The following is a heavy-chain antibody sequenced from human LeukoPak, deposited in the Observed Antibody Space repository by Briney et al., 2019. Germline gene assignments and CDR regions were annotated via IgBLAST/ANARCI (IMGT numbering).Heavy chain of an antibody. CDR2: IYHSGST. Sequence: SETQSLTCTVSGYSISSGYYWGWIRQPPGKGLEWIGSIYHSGSTYYNPSLKSRVTISVDTSKNQFSLKLSSVTAADTAVYYCARVYSSGSEYYYYYYMDVWGKGTTVTVSS. J-gene: IGHJ6*03. CDR3: ARVYSSGSEYYYYYYMDV. D-gene: IGHD6-19*01. CDR1: GYSISSGYY. V-gene: IGHV4-38-2*02.